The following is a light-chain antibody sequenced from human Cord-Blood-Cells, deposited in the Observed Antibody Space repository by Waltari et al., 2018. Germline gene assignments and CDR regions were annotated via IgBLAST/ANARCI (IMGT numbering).Light chain of an antibody. V-gene: IGKV4-1*01. J-gene: IGKJ3*01. CDR1: QSVLYSSNNKNY. CDR2: WAS. CDR3: QQYYSTPPFT. Sequence: IVMTQSPDSPAVCHGARDTINSKASQSVLYSSNNKNYLAWYQQKPGQPPKLLIYWASTRESGVPDRFSGSGSGTDFTLTISSLQAEDVAVYYCQQYYSTPPFTFGPGTKVDIK.